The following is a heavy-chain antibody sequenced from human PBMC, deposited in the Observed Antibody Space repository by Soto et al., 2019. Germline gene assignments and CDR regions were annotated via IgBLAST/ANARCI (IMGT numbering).Heavy chain of an antibody. V-gene: IGHV3-11*06. D-gene: IGHD3-16*02. Sequence: QVQLVESGGGLVKPGGSLRLSCAASGFTFSDYYMSWIRQAPGKGLEWVSYISSSSSYTNYAGSVKGRFTISRDNAKNSLYLQMNSLRAEDTAVYYCARDAPLLRGSYRWDSYGMDVWGQGTTVTVSS. CDR3: ARDAPLLRGSYRWDSYGMDV. CDR1: GFTFSDYY. J-gene: IGHJ6*02. CDR2: ISSSSSYT.